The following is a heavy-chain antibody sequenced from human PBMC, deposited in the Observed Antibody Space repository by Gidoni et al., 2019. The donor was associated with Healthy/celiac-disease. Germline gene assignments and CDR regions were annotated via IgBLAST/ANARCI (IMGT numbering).Heavy chain of an antibody. V-gene: IGHV4-39*01. D-gene: IGHD1-7*01. J-gene: IGHJ6*02. CDR2: IYYSGST. CDR3: GGAVAELELLWSYYYGMDV. Sequence: QLQLQESGPGLVKLSETLSLTCSVSGGSLSSSSYYWGWIRQPPGKGLEWIGSIYYSGSTYYNPSLKSRVTISVDTSKNQFSLKLSSVTAADTAVYYCGGAVAELELLWSYYYGMDVWGQGTTVTVSS. CDR1: GGSLSSSSYY.